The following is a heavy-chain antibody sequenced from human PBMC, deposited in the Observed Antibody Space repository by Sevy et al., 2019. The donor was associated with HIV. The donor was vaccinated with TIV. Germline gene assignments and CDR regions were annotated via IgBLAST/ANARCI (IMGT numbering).Heavy chain of an antibody. J-gene: IGHJ4*02. V-gene: IGHV3-53*01. CDR1: GFSVSSNY. CDR3: TRVHSGGYPFDY. Sequence: GGSLRLSCAASGFSVSSNYMSWVRQAPGKGLAWVSLLYSSGRTYYGDSVRGRFTISRDDSKNTLYLQMNSVRAEDTALYYCTRVHSGGYPFDYWGQGSLVTVSS. D-gene: IGHD3-22*01. CDR2: LYSSGRT.